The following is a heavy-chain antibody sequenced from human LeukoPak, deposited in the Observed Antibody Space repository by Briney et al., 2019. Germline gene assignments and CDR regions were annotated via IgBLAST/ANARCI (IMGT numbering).Heavy chain of an antibody. Sequence: ASVKVSCKASGYTFTSYAMHWVRQAPGQRLEWMGWINAGNGNTKYSQKSQGRVTITRDTSASTAYMELSSLRSEDTAVYYCVRRGEWLVGGVYYGMDVWGQGTTVTVSS. CDR3: VRRGEWLVGGVYYGMDV. D-gene: IGHD6-19*01. J-gene: IGHJ6*02. CDR1: GYTFTSYA. CDR2: INAGNGNT. V-gene: IGHV1-3*01.